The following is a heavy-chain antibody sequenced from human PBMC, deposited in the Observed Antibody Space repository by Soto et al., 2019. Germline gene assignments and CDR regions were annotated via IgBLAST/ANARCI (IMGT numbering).Heavy chain of an antibody. J-gene: IGHJ6*02. Sequence: QVQLQESGPGLVKPSETLFLTCTVSGGSFSPYYWSWIRQPPGKGLEWIGYIYHSGPTNYNPSLKSRHTISVDTAKNQLSLKLTSMTAADTAVYYCARGGRYRYGLDVWGQGTTVTVSS. CDR2: IYHSGPT. CDR1: GGSFSPYY. CDR3: ARGGRYRYGLDV. D-gene: IGHD1-1*01. V-gene: IGHV4-59*01.